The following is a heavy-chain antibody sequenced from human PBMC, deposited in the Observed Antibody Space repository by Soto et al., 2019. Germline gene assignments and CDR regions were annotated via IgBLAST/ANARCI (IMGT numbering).Heavy chain of an antibody. J-gene: IGHJ2*01. V-gene: IGHV3-72*01. CDR1: EFTFSDHY. CDR2: ATSKLDSYTT. D-gene: IGHD3-3*01. CDR3: AKVRVQDWYYEL. Sequence: EVQLVESGGGLVQPGGSLRLSCVASEFTFSDHYMDWVRQAPVKGLEWVGRATSKLDSYTTYYAASVKGRFTVSRDESQNALYLQMNSLQTEDTAIYYCAKVRVQDWYYELWGRGNLVTVSA.